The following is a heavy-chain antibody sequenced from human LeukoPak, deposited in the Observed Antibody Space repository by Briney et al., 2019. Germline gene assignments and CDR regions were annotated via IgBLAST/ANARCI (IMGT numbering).Heavy chain of an antibody. CDR1: GFTFSSYG. CDR3: VRADRSSWYSRLDY. J-gene: IGHJ4*02. V-gene: IGHV3-30*03. D-gene: IGHD6-13*01. Sequence: GGSLRLSCAASGFTFSSYGMHWVRQAPGKGLEWVAVISYDGSNKYYADSVKGRFTISRDNSKNTLYLQTNSLRAEDTAVYYCVRADRSSWYSRLDYWGQGTLVTVSS. CDR2: ISYDGSNK.